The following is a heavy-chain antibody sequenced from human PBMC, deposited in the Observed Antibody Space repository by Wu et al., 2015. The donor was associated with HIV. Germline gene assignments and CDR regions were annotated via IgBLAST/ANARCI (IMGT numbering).Heavy chain of an antibody. CDR1: GYTFTAYY. V-gene: IGHV1-2*02. J-gene: IGHJ4*02. CDR2: INPNSGGT. CDR3: AMLGSSLFH. Sequence: QVQLVQSGAEVKKPGASVKVSCKTSGYTFTAYYLHWVRQAPGQGLEWMGWINPNSGGTNFAQKFQGRVTMTRDTSISTVYMELSRLTSDDTAVYYCAMLGSSLFHWGQGTLVTVSS. D-gene: IGHD6-13*01.